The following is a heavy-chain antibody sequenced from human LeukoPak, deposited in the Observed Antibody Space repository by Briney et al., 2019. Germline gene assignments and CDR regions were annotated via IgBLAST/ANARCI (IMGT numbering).Heavy chain of an antibody. CDR1: GYSISSGYY. V-gene: IGHV4-38-2*02. CDR3: ARGKWDLDY. Sequence: SETLSLTCTVSGYSISSGYYWGWIRQPPGKGLEWIGSIYHSGSTYYNPSLKSRVTISVDTSKNQFSLKLSSVTAADTAVYYCARGKWDLDYWGQGTLVTVSS. D-gene: IGHD1-26*01. CDR2: IYHSGST. J-gene: IGHJ4*02.